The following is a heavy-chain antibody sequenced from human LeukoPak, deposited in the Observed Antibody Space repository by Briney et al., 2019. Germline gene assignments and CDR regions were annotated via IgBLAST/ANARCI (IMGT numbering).Heavy chain of an antibody. D-gene: IGHD1-7*01. J-gene: IGHJ5*02. CDR2: IDVGGAT. CDR1: GGSISNLEYY. CDR3: AGGPSSLELLKT. V-gene: IGHV4-61*02. Sequence: SETLSLTCTVSGGSISNLEYYWSWIRQPAGKGLEWIARIDVGGATNYNPSLKSRVSIAVDPSKNQFSLKVISVTAADTALYFCAGGPSSLELLKTWGQGTLVTVSS.